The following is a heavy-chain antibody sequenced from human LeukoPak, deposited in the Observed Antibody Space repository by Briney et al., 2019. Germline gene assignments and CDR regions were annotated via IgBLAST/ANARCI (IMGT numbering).Heavy chain of an antibody. CDR3: ARGVVIAPQTFDY. Sequence: PSETLSLTCTVSGGSISSYYWSWIRQPAGKGLEWIGRIYTSGSGSTNYNPSLKSRVTMSVDTSKNQFSLKLSSVTAADTAVYYCARGVVIAPQTFDYWGQGTLVTVSS. V-gene: IGHV4-4*07. CDR1: GGSISSYY. D-gene: IGHD2-21*01. J-gene: IGHJ4*02. CDR2: IYTSGSGST.